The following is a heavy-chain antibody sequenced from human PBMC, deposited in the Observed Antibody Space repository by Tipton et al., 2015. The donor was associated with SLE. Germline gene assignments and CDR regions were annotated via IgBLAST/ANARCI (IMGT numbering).Heavy chain of an antibody. D-gene: IGHD3-3*01. CDR1: GGSITSHY. CDR2: VSYTGSA. V-gene: IGHV4-59*08. J-gene: IGHJ4*02. CDR3: ARLSAYYRVFDL. Sequence: SGGSITSHYWTWIRQSPGKEFEWLAYVSYTGSATYNPSLGSRVSILLDTSENLFSLRVTSVTAADTAVYYCARLSAYYRVFDLWGQGTLVSVSS.